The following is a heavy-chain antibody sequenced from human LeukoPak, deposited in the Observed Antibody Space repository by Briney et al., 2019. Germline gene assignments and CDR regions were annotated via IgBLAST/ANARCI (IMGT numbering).Heavy chain of an antibody. CDR3: ARGGGSYYVDY. V-gene: IGHV1-46*01. D-gene: IGHD1-26*01. Sequence: ASVKVSCKAFGYTFTSYYMHWVRQAPGQGLEWMGIINPSGGSTSYAQKFQGRVTMTRDMSTSTVYMELSSLRSEDTAVYYCARGGGSYYVDYWGQGTLVTVSS. CDR2: INPSGGST. CDR1: GYTFTSYY. J-gene: IGHJ4*02.